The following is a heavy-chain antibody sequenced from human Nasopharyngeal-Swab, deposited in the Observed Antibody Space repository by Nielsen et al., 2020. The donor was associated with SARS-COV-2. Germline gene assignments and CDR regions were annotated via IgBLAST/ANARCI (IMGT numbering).Heavy chain of an antibody. V-gene: IGHV1-18*01. Sequence: ASVKVSCKASGYTFTSYGISWVRQAPGQGLEWMGWISAYNGNTNYAQKLQGRATMTTDTSTSTAYMELRSLRSDDTAVYYCASNPLYCSSTSCHHDAFDIWGQGTMVTVSS. CDR3: ASNPLYCSSTSCHHDAFDI. D-gene: IGHD2-2*01. CDR2: ISAYNGNT. CDR1: GYTFTSYG. J-gene: IGHJ3*02.